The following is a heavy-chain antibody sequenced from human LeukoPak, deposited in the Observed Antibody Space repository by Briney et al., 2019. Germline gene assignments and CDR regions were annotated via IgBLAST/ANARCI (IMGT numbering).Heavy chain of an antibody. J-gene: IGHJ6*02. V-gene: IGHV5-51*01. CDR3: ARTVGDCGGGSCYRYYYYGMDV. CDR2: IYPGDSDT. CDR1: GYSFTSYW. Sequence: GESLKISCKGSGYSFTSYWIGWVRQMPGKGLEWMGIIYPGDSDTRYSPSFQGQVTISADKSISTTYLQWSSLKASDTAMYYCARTVGDCGGGSCYRYYYYGMDVWGQGTTVTVSS. D-gene: IGHD2-15*01.